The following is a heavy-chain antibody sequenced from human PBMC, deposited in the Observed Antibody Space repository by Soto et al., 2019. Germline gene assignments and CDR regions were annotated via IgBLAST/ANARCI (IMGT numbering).Heavy chain of an antibody. Sequence: PGGSLRLSCAASGFTFSSYSMNWVRQAPGKGLEWVSCISSSSSTIYYADSVKGRFTISRDNAKNSLYLQMNSLRDEDTAVYYCARGSYYGSGSYYNVPMDVWGQGTTVTVSS. CDR2: ISSSSSTI. J-gene: IGHJ6*02. D-gene: IGHD3-10*01. CDR3: ARGSYYGSGSYYNVPMDV. V-gene: IGHV3-48*02. CDR1: GFTFSSYS.